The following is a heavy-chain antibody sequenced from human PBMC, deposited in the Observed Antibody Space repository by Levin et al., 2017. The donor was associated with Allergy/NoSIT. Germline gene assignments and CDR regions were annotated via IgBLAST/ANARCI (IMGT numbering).Heavy chain of an antibody. Sequence: QPGGSLRLSCAASGFTFSSYWIHWVRQAPGKGLVWVSRINSDGSGTIYADSVNGRFTISRDNAKNTLYLQMKSLRVEDTAVYYCARGGHDHAFDIWGQGTMVTVSS. J-gene: IGHJ3*02. CDR3: ARGGHDHAFDI. CDR1: GFTFSSYW. D-gene: IGHD3-10*01. V-gene: IGHV3-74*01. CDR2: INSDGSGT.